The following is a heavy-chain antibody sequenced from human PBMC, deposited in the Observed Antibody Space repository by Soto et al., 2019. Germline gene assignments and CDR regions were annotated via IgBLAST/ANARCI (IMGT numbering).Heavy chain of an antibody. CDR3: ARDPGHDSTYVSDALDV. CDR1: GFSVSSYG. V-gene: IGHV3-33*01. Sequence: QVQLVESGGGVVQPGKSLRLSCSASGFSVSSYGVDWVRQAPGKGLEWVAVMWYDGRNIFYADSVKGRFTISRDNSKNIVYFQMNNLRVEDTASYYCARDPGHDSTYVSDALDVWGQGTMVTVSS. CDR2: MWYDGRNI. J-gene: IGHJ3*01. D-gene: IGHD1-1*01.